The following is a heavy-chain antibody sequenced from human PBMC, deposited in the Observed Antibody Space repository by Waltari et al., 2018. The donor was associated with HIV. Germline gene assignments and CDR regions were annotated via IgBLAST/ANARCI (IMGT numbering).Heavy chain of an antibody. Sequence: QVQLQESGPGLVKPSETLSLTCAVSGGSISSYNWWSWVRQTPGKGLEWIGEMYHSGSTNYNPSLKSRVTIVVDKSKNQCSLKVTSVTAADTAVYYCARVLTGDYGSSRFDPWGQGTLVTVSS. D-gene: IGHD4-17*01. V-gene: IGHV4-4*02. CDR1: GGSISSYNW. CDR2: MYHSGST. CDR3: ARVLTGDYGSSRFDP. J-gene: IGHJ5*02.